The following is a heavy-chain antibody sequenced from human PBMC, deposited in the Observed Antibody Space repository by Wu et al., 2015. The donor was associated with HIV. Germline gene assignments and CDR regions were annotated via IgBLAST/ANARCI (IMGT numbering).Heavy chain of an antibody. J-gene: IGHJ6*03. CDR2: VIPIFGTT. CDR3: ARDWQFHVVFGDFYMDV. Sequence: QVQLVQSGAEVKKPGSSMKVSCKASGDTFSNYNINWVRHVPGQGLEWMGGVIPIFGTTSYAQKFQGRVTINTDESTSTAYMELSSLRSEDTALYYCARDWQFHVVFGDFYMDVWGNGTTVIVSS. CDR1: GDTFSNYN. D-gene: IGHD3-16*01. V-gene: IGHV1-69*05.